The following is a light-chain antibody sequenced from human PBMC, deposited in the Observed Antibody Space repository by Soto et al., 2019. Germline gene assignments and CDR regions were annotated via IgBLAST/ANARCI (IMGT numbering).Light chain of an antibody. CDR2: DVT. CDR3: SSYTTIKTVI. Sequence: QSALAQPASVSGSPGQSITISCTGTSSDVGAYNYVSWYHQHHPGKAPELIIYDVTDRPSGVSTRFSDSKSGNTASLTISWRQAEDECDYYCSSYTTIKTVIFGGGTQLTVL. J-gene: IGLJ2*01. V-gene: IGLV2-14*01. CDR1: SSDVGAYNY.